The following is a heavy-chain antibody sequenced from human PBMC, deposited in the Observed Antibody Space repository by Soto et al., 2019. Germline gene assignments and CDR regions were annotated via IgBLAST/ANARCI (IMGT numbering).Heavy chain of an antibody. J-gene: IGHJ3*02. CDR2: IYYSGST. V-gene: IGHV4-59*01. CDR1: GGSISSYY. D-gene: IGHD2-2*01. Sequence: PSVTLSLTCTVVGGSISSYYWSWIRKTPGKGLEWIGYIYYSGSTNYNPSLKSRVTISVDTSKNQFSLKLSSVTAADTAVYYCARVDCSSTSCDDAFDIWGQGTMVTGSS. CDR3: ARVDCSSTSCDDAFDI.